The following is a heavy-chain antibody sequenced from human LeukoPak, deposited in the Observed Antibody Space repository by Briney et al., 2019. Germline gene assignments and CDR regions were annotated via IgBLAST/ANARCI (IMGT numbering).Heavy chain of an antibody. Sequence: GGSLRLSCAASGFTVSSNYMSWVRQAPGKGLEWVSVIYSGGSTYYADSVKGRFTISRDNSKNTLYLQMNSLRAGDTAVYYCARILDSAWGELGYWGQGTLVTVSS. CDR3: ARILDSAWGELGY. V-gene: IGHV3-53*05. J-gene: IGHJ4*02. CDR2: IYSGGST. CDR1: GFTVSSNY. D-gene: IGHD6-19*01.